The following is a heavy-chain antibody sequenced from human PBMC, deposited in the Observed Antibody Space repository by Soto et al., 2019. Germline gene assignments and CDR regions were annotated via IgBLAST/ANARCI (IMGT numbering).Heavy chain of an antibody. D-gene: IGHD1-1*01. CDR3: ARVVQLERPPVRYYYYYMDV. CDR2: IKQDGSEK. CDR1: GFTFSSYW. J-gene: IGHJ6*03. V-gene: IGHV3-7*01. Sequence: GGSLRLSCAASGFTFSSYWMSWVRQAPGKGLEWVANIKQDGSEKYYVDSVKGRFTISRDNAKNSLYLQMNSLRAEDTAVYYCARVVQLERPPVRYYYYYMDVWGKGTTVTVSS.